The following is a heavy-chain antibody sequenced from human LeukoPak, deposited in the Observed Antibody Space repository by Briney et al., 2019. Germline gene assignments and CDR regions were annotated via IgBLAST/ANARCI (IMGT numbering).Heavy chain of an antibody. V-gene: IGHV4-59*08. CDR3: ARLGSGSFPFYYFDY. Sequence: SETLSLTCTVSGGSISSYYWSWIRQPPGKGLEWIGYIYYSGSTNYNPSLKSRVTISVDTSKNQFSLKLSSVTAADTAVYYCARLGSGSFPFYYFDYWGQGTLVTVSS. CDR1: GGSISSYY. D-gene: IGHD3-10*01. CDR2: IYYSGST. J-gene: IGHJ4*02.